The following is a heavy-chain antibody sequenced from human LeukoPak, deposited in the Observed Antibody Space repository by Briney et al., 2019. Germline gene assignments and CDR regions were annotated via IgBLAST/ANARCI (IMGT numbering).Heavy chain of an antibody. CDR1: GFTFSNAW. Sequence: GGSLRLSCAASGFTFSNAWMSWVRQAPGKGLEWDGRIKSKTDGGTTDYAAPVKGRFTISRDDSKNTLYLQMNSLKTEDTAVYYCTTDRRGIDYWGQGTLVTVSS. CDR3: TTDRRGIDY. J-gene: IGHJ4*02. V-gene: IGHV3-15*01. CDR2: IKSKTDGGTT. D-gene: IGHD3-10*01.